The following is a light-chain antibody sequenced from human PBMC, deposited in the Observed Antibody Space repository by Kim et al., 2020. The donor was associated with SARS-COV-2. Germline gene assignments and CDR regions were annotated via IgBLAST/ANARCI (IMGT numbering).Light chain of an antibody. J-gene: IGLJ1*01. CDR3: SSYTSSSTYV. Sequence: QSALTQPASVSGSPGQSITISCTGTSSDVGGYNYVSWYQQYPGKAPKLLIYDVSKRPSGVSNRFSGSKSGNTASLTISGLQAEDDADYYCSSYTSSSTYVFGTGTKGHRP. V-gene: IGLV2-14*01. CDR1: SSDVGGYNY. CDR2: DVS.